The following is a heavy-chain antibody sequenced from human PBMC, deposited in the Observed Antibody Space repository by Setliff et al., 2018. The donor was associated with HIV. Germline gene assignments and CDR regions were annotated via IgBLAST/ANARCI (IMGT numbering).Heavy chain of an antibody. CDR2: FRGDDRIT. D-gene: IGHD1-26*01. J-gene: IGHJ4*02. Sequence: GGSLRLSCAVSGFTLTSSWIHWVRQAPGKGLVWVSRFRGDDRITNYADSVKGRFTFSSDNAKNTVYLQMDALRAEDTAVYYCARALYGSDSLLDSWGQGTLVTVSS. V-gene: IGHV3-74*01. CDR1: GFTLTSSW. CDR3: ARALYGSDSLLDS.